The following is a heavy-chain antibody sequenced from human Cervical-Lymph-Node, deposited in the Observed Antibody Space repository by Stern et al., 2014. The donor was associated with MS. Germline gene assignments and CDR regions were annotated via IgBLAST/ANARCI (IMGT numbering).Heavy chain of an antibody. CDR1: GFTFSSYG. CDR2: ISYDGSNK. J-gene: IGHJ5*02. Sequence: VQLVESGGDVVQPGRSLRLSCAASGFTFSSYGMHWVRQAPGKGLEWVAVISYDGSNKYYADSVKGRFTISRDNSKNTLYLQMNSLRAEDTAVYYCAKDTSSRYSSSPDPWGQGTLVTVSS. CDR3: AKDTSSRYSSSPDP. D-gene: IGHD6-6*01. V-gene: IGHV3-30*18.